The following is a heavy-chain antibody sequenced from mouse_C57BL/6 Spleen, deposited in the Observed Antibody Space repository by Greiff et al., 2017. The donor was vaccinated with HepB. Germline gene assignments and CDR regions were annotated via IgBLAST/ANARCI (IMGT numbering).Heavy chain of an antibody. J-gene: IGHJ1*03. CDR1: GYTFTSYW. D-gene: IGHD1-1*01. V-gene: IGHV1-55*01. CDR3: AYYGSSPRYFDV. CDR2: IYPGSGST. Sequence: QVQLQQPGAELVKPGASVKMSCKASGYTFTSYWITWVKQRPGQGLEWIGDIYPGSGSTNYNEKFKSKATLTVDTSSSTAYMQLSSLTSEDSAVYYCAYYGSSPRYFDVWGTGTTVTVSS.